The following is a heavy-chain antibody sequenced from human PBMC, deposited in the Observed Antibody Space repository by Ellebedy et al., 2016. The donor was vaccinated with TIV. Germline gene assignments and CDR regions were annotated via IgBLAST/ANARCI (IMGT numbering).Heavy chain of an antibody. D-gene: IGHD3-22*01. J-gene: IGHJ6*02. CDR3: TRDPAMMAGMDV. CDR2: IWYDGSNK. CDR1: GFTFSSYG. V-gene: IGHV3-33*01. Sequence: GESLKISCAASGFTFSSYGMHWVRQAPGKGLEWVAVIWYDGSNKYYADSVKGRFTISRDNSKNTLYLQMNSLRAEDTAVYYCTRDPAMMAGMDVWGQGTTVTVSS.